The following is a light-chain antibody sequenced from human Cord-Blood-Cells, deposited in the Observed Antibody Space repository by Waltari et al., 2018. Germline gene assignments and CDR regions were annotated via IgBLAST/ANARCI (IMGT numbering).Light chain of an antibody. CDR2: RNN. V-gene: IGLV1-47*01. Sequence: VLTQPPSASGTPGQRVTISCSGSSSNIGSNYVYWYQQLPGTAPKLLIYRNNQRPSGVPDRFSGSKSGTSASLAISGLLSEDEADYYCAAWDDSLSGWVFGGGTKLTVL. CDR3: AAWDDSLSGWV. J-gene: IGLJ3*02. CDR1: SSNIGSNY.